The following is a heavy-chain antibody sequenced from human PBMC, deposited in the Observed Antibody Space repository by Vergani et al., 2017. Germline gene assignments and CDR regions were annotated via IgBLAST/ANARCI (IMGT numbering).Heavy chain of an antibody. V-gene: IGHV5-51*03. D-gene: IGHD1-1*01. CDR2: IYPADSDT. CDR3: ARRTTYTYS. J-gene: IGHJ4*02. Sequence: EVELVQSGPEMRKPGESLKISCKGSEYSFGNYWIGWVRQMPGKGLEWMGTIYPADSDTRYSPSFQGQVTISADKSISTAFLQWDSLKASDTALYYCARRTTYTYSWGQGTLVTVSS. CDR1: EYSFGNYW.